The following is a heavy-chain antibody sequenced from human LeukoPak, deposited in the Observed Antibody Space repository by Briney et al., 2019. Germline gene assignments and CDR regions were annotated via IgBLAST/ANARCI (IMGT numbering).Heavy chain of an antibody. V-gene: IGHV3-23*01. J-gene: IGHJ4*02. D-gene: IGHD5-12*01. CDR1: GFTFNTNA. CDR3: AKCGNSGCHLIDY. Sequence: GGSLRLSCAASGFTFNTNAMSWVRQAPGKGLEWVSAISGRTGGTYSADSVKGRFTISRDNSKSTLYLQMDSLRAEDTAVYYCAKCGNSGCHLIDYWGQGTLVTVSS. CDR2: ISGRTGGT.